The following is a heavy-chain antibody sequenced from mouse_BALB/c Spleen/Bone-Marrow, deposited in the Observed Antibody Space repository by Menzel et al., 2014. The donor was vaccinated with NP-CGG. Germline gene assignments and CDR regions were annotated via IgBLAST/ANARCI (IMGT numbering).Heavy chain of an antibody. J-gene: IGHJ2*01. CDR1: GYTFTTHW. CDR2: INPSTGYT. CDR3: VRSDY. Sequence: VQLQQSGTELAKPGASVKMSCKASGYTFTTHWMHWVKQRPGQGLEWIGYINPSTGYTDYNQKFKDKATLTADKSSSTAYMQLISLTSEDSAVYYCVRSDYWGQGTPLPVSS. V-gene: IGHV1-7*01.